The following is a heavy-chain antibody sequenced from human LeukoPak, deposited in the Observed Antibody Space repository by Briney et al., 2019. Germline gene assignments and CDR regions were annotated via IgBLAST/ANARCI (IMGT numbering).Heavy chain of an antibody. CDR2: ISSSSSYI. V-gene: IGHV3-21*01. CDR1: GFTFSSYS. J-gene: IGHJ4*02. D-gene: IGHD1-26*01. Sequence: GGSLRLSCAASGFTFSSYSMNWVRQAPGKGLEWVSSISSSSSYIYYADSMKGRFTISKDNAKMSLFLQMNSLRAEDTAVYYCARIKGGTSATISYWGQGTLVTVSS. CDR3: ARIKGGTSATISY.